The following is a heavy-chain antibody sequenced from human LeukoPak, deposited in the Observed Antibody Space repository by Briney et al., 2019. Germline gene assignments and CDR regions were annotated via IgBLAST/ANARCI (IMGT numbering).Heavy chain of an antibody. J-gene: IGHJ6*02. CDR2: ISHSGGHT. V-gene: IGHV3-23*01. D-gene: IGHD6-13*01. CDR1: GFTFGSYA. Sequence: GGSLRLSCAASGFTFGSYAMTWVRQAPRKGLEWVSTISHSGGHTYYADSVKGRFTISRDNSKNTLYLQMNSLRAEDTAVYYCARGQPSSSWSQGPMDVWGQGTTVTVSS. CDR3: ARGQPSSSWSQGPMDV.